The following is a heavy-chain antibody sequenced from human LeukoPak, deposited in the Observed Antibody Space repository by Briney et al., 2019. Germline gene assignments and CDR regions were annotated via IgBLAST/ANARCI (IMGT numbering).Heavy chain of an antibody. J-gene: IGHJ6*02. V-gene: IGHV3-21*01. CDR1: GFTFSSHS. D-gene: IGHD2-2*02. CDR3: ARAYCSSTSCYIGHYYYGMDV. CDR2: ISSSSSYI. Sequence: PGGSLRLSCAASGFTFSSHSMNWVRQAPGKGLEWVSSISSSSSYIYYADSVKGRFTISRDNAKNSLYLQMNSLRAEDTAVYYCARAYCSSTSCYIGHYYYGMDVWGQGTTVTVSS.